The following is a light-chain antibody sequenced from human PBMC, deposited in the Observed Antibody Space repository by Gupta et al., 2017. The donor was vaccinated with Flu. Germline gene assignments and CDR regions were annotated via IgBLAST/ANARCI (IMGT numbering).Light chain of an antibody. Sequence: AIRMTQSPFSLSASVGDRVTITCWASQGISSYLAWYQQKPAKAPKLFIYYASSLQSGVPSRFSGSGYGTDYTLTISSRQPEDFATYYCQQYDSTPALTFGGGTKVEIK. CDR2: YAS. CDR1: QGISSY. CDR3: QQYDSTPALT. J-gene: IGKJ4*01. V-gene: IGKV1D-43*01.